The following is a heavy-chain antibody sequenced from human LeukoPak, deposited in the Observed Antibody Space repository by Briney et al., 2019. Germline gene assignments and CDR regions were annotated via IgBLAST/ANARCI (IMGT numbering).Heavy chain of an antibody. CDR3: AREGGQWPAYYYYMDV. J-gene: IGHJ6*03. Sequence: PSETLSLTCTVSDVSLGTYYWSWIRQAAGKGLEWIGRIYYSGSTDYSPSLRSRVTMSVDTSKNQFSLRLTSVTAADTAIYYCAREGGQWPAYYYYMDVWGKGTTVTVPS. CDR1: DVSLGTYY. D-gene: IGHD6-19*01. V-gene: IGHV4-4*07. CDR2: IYYSGST.